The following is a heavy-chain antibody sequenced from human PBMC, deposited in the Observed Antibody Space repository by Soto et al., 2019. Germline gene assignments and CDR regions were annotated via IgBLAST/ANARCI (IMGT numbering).Heavy chain of an antibody. D-gene: IGHD5-12*01. J-gene: IGHJ6*02. Sequence: SETLSLTCTVSGGSISSSSYYWGWIRQPPGKGLEWIGSIYYSGSTYYNPSLKSRVTISVDTSKNQFSLKLSSVTAADTAVYYCAPWDGYNSYGTDVWGQGTTVTVSS. CDR1: GGSISSSSYY. CDR2: IYYSGST. CDR3: APWDGYNSYGTDV. V-gene: IGHV4-39*01.